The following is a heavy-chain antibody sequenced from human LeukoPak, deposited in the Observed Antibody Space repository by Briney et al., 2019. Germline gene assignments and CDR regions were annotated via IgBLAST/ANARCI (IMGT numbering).Heavy chain of an antibody. Sequence: PSQTLSLTCTVSGGSISSGDYYWSWIRQPPGKGLEWIGYIYYSGSTYYNPSLKSRVTISVDTSKNQFSLKLSSVTAADTAVYYCARVRYSSSSLFDYWGQGTLVTVSS. CDR3: ARVRYSSSSLFDY. V-gene: IGHV4-30-4*08. CDR2: IYYSGST. J-gene: IGHJ4*02. D-gene: IGHD6-6*01. CDR1: GGSISSGDYY.